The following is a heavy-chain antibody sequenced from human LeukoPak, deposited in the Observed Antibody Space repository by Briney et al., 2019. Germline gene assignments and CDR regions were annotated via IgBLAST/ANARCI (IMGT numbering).Heavy chain of an antibody. D-gene: IGHD3-3*01. V-gene: IGHV4-34*01. CDR2: INHSGST. Sequence: SETLSLTCAVYGGSFSGYYWSWIRQPPGKGLEWVGEINHSGSTNYNPSLKSRVTIPVDTSKNHFSLKLSSVTAADTAVYYCAREGRHIWSGYCDFDYWGQGTLVTVSS. J-gene: IGHJ4*02. CDR1: GGSFSGYY. CDR3: AREGRHIWSGYCDFDY.